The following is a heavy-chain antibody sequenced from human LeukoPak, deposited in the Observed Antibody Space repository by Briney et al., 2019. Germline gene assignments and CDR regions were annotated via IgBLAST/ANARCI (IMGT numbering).Heavy chain of an antibody. J-gene: IGHJ3*02. CDR3: ARGDRLYSSSWYSDAFDI. CDR2: IYYTGNI. Sequence: PSETLSLTCNVSGGSITSSYWSWVRQPPGKGLEWIGYIYYTGNINYHPSLKSRVTISLDTSKNQFSLSLSSVTATDTAVYYCARGDRLYSSSWYSDAFDIWGQGTMVTVSS. CDR1: GGSITSSY. V-gene: IGHV4-59*01. D-gene: IGHD6-13*01.